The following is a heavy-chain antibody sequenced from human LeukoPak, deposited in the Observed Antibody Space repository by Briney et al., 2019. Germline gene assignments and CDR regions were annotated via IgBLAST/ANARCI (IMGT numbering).Heavy chain of an antibody. D-gene: IGHD2-2*01. CDR2: IYYSGST. CDR1: GGSISSYY. V-gene: IGHV4-59*01. Sequence: PSETLSLTCTVSGGSISSYYWSWIRQPPGKGLEWIGYIYYSGSTNYNPSLKSRVTISVDTSKSQFSLKLSSVTAADTAVYYCARDRGSTSWPNYWYFDLWGRGTLVTVSS. CDR3: ARDRGSTSWPNYWYFDL. J-gene: IGHJ2*01.